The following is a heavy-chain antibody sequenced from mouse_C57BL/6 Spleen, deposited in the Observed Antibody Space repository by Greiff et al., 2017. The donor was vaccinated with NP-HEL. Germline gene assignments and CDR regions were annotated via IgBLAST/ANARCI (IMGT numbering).Heavy chain of an antibody. V-gene: IGHV1-52*01. D-gene: IGHD2-5*01. CDR2: IDPSDSET. Sequence: VKLQQPGAELVRPGSSVKLSCKASGYTFTSYWMHWVKQRPIQGLEWIGNIDPSDSETHYNQKFKDKATLTVDKSSSTAYMQLSSLTSEDSAVYYCARSYSNYFFYAMDYWGQGTSVTVSS. J-gene: IGHJ4*01. CDR3: ARSYSNYFFYAMDY. CDR1: GYTFTSYW.